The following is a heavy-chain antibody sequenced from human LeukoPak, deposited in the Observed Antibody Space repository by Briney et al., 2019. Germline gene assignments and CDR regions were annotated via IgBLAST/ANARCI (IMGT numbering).Heavy chain of an antibody. CDR3: ARQALYYYYMDV. Sequence: SETLSLTCAVSGYSISSGYYWGWIRPPPGKGLEWIGSIYHSGSTYYNPSLKSRVTISVDTSKNQFSLKLSSVTAADTAVYYCARQALYYYYMDVWGKGTTVTVSS. CDR1: GYSISSGYY. J-gene: IGHJ6*03. CDR2: IYHSGST. V-gene: IGHV4-38-2*01.